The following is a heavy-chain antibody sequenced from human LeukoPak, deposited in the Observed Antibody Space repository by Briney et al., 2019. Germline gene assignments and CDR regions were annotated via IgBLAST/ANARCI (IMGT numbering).Heavy chain of an antibody. D-gene: IGHD2-2*01. J-gene: IGHJ4*02. CDR2: ISGSGGST. CDR1: GFTFSSYA. V-gene: IGHV3-23*01. Sequence: GGSLRLSCAASGFTFSSYAMSWVRQAPGKELEWVSAISGSGGSTYYADSVKGRFTISRDNSKNTLYLQMNSLRAEDTAVYYCAKAPARYYCSSTSCYPFDYWGQGTLVTVSS. CDR3: AKAPARYYCSSTSCYPFDY.